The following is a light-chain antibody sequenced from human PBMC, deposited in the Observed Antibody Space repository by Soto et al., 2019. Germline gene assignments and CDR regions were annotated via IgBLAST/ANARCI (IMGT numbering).Light chain of an antibody. CDR1: SSDVGGYNY. J-gene: IGLJ2*01. CDR2: DVS. Sequence: QAVLTQPASVSGSPGQSITISCTGTSSDVGGYNYVSWYQQYPGKAPKNMIYDVSNRHSGVSNRLSGSKSGNTASLTISGLQAEDEADYYCSSYTSSNTPVVFGGGTKVTVL. CDR3: SSYTSSNTPVV. V-gene: IGLV2-14*01.